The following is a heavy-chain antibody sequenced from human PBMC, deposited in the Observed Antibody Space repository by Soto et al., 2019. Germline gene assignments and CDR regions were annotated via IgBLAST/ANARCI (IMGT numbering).Heavy chain of an antibody. CDR2: IYYSGST. Sequence: SETLSLTCTASGGSISSYYWSWIRQPPGKGLEWIGYIYYSGSTNYNPSLKSRVTISVDTSKNQFSLKLSSVTAADTAVYYCARIPTVVSDYYYYGMDVWGQGTTVTVSS. J-gene: IGHJ6*02. CDR3: ARIPTVVSDYYYYGMDV. V-gene: IGHV4-59*01. CDR1: GGSISSYY. D-gene: IGHD4-17*01.